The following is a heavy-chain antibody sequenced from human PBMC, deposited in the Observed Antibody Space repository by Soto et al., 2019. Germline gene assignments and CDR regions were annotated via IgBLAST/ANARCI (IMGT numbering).Heavy chain of an antibody. CDR3: ASDSGYGSGSSVNQYLDC. CDR2: IKTDASEK. CDR1: GFTLRSYW. V-gene: IGHV3-7*01. D-gene: IGHD3-10*01. Sequence: GGSLRLSCAASGFTLRSYWMSWVRQAPGKGLEWLATIKTDASEKKYVDSVKGRFTVSRDNAKNSLYLQMDSLRAEDTAVYYCASDSGYGSGSSVNQYLDCWGRGTLVTVSS. J-gene: IGHJ4*01.